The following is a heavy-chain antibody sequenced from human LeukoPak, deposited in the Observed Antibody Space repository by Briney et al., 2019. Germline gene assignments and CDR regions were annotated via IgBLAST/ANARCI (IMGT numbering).Heavy chain of an antibody. Sequence: SETLSLTCTVSGGSISSSSYYWGWIRQPPGKGREWIGSIYYSGSTYYNPSLKSRVTISVDTSKNQFSLKLSSVTAADTAVYYCARGYCTNAVCSLGPTQAWGQGTLVTVSS. V-gene: IGHV4-39*07. CDR3: ARGYCTNAVCSLGPTQA. CDR1: GGSISSSSYY. D-gene: IGHD2-8*01. CDR2: IYYSGST. J-gene: IGHJ4*02.